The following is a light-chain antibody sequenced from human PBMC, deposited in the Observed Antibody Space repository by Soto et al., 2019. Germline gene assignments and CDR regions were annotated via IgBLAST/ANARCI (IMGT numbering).Light chain of an antibody. CDR2: DVS. CDR1: SSDVGGYNY. Sequence: QSALTQPRSVSGSPGQSATISCTGTSSDVGGYNYVSWYQQHPGKAPKLMIYDVSKRPSGVPDRFSGSKSGNTASLTISGLQAEDEADYYCCSYAGSYGVVFGGGTKVTVL. V-gene: IGLV2-11*01. CDR3: CSYAGSYGVV. J-gene: IGLJ2*01.